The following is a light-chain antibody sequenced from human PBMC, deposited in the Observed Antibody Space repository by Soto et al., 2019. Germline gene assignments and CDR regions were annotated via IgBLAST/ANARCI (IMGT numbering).Light chain of an antibody. J-gene: IGKJ2*01. CDR2: EAS. CDR1: QSISSW. Sequence: DIEMTQSPSTLSASVGDRVTITCRASQSISSWLAWYQQKPGNAPKLLMYEASRLEGGVPSRFSGSGSGTEFTLTISSLQPDDFATYFCQQYHTYSYTFGQGTKLEIK. V-gene: IGKV1-5*03. CDR3: QQYHTYSYT.